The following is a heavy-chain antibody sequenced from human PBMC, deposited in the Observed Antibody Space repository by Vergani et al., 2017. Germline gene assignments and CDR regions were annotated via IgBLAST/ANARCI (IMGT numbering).Heavy chain of an antibody. CDR1: GFTFNHYA. Sequence: EVQLLESGGGLVQPGGSLRLSCAASGFTFNHYAMNWVRQAPGKGLEWVSGISGSGGSTYYAGSVKGRFTISRDSSKNTLYLQMNSLSAGYTAVYYCAKAKPRNSXYDYLYYNHAMDVWGQGTTVTVSS. CDR3: AKAKPRNSXYDYLYYNHAMDV. V-gene: IGHV3-23*01. D-gene: IGHD5-12*01. CDR2: ISGSGGST. J-gene: IGHJ6*02.